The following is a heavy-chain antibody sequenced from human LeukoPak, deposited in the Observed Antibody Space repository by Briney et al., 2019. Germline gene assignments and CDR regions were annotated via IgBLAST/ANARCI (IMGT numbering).Heavy chain of an antibody. D-gene: IGHD2-2*01. CDR3: ARHTKGYCSSTGCYYYYYMDV. J-gene: IGHJ6*03. CDR2: IYYSGST. V-gene: IGHV4-39*01. CDR1: GGSISSSSYY. Sequence: PSETLSPTCTVSGGSISSSSYYWGWIRQPPGKGLEWIGSIYYSGSTYYNPSLKSRVTISVDTSKNQFSLKLSSVTAADTAVYYCARHTKGYCSSTGCYYYYYMDVWGKGTTVTVSS.